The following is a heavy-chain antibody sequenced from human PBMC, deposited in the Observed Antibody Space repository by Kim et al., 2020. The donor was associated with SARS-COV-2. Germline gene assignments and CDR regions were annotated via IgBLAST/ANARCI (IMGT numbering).Heavy chain of an antibody. V-gene: IGHV3-23*01. CDR3: AKAGPLSSAEDY. J-gene: IGHJ4*02. D-gene: IGHD3-22*01. Sequence: SYADSVKGRFTISRDNTKNTLYLQMNSLRAEDTAVYYCAKAGPLSSAEDYWGQGTLVTVSS.